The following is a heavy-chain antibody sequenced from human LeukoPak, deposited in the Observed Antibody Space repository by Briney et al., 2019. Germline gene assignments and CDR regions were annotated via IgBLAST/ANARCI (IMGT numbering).Heavy chain of an antibody. Sequence: GGSLRLSCATSGFTFSNYWMHWIRHVPGKGLVWVSHIKYDGSATNYADSVKGRFTISRDNAKNTLYLQMNSLRAEDTAVYYCVSGSLQSGYNFDYWGQGALVTVSS. CDR1: GFTFSNYW. CDR2: IKYDGSAT. D-gene: IGHD3-3*01. V-gene: IGHV3-74*01. CDR3: VSGSLQSGYNFDY. J-gene: IGHJ4*02.